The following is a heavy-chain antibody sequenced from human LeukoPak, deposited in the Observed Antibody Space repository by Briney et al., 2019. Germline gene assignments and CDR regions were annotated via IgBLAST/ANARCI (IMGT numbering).Heavy chain of an antibody. V-gene: IGHV4-30-2*01. Sequence: PSETLSLTCAVSGGSISSGGYSWSWIRQPPGKGLEWIGYIYHSGSTYYNPSLKSRVTISVDRSKNQFSLKLSSVTAADTAVYYCASRTSGWYDYWGQGTLVTVSS. CDR2: IYHSGST. CDR3: ASRTSGWYDY. CDR1: GGSISSGGYS. D-gene: IGHD6-19*01. J-gene: IGHJ4*02.